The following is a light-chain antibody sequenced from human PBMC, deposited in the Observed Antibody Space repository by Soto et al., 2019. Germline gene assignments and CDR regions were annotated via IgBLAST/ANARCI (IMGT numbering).Light chain of an antibody. V-gene: IGKV3-15*01. CDR2: GAF. CDR3: HQYDNWLWR. CDR1: QSVSRN. Sequence: EVVLTQSPVTLSVSPGERATLSCRASQSVSRNLAWYQQRPGQAPRLVIHGAFTMATGMPDRFSGRGSVTGFTLSIHSLQSGDFAVYCCHQYDNWLWRFRQGTKV. J-gene: IGKJ1*01.